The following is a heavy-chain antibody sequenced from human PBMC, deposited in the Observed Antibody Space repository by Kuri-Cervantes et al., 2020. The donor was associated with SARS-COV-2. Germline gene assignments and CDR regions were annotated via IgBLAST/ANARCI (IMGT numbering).Heavy chain of an antibody. Sequence: ASVKVSCKASGYTFNRFDISWVRQAPGQGLEWMGWISAYNGNTNYAQKLQGRVTMTTDTSTSTAYMELRSLRSDDTAVYYCARVAPYSRTNDAFDIWGQGTMVTVSS. J-gene: IGHJ3*02. CDR2: ISAYNGNT. V-gene: IGHV1-18*01. D-gene: IGHD4-11*01. CDR1: GYTFNRFD. CDR3: ARVAPYSRTNDAFDI.